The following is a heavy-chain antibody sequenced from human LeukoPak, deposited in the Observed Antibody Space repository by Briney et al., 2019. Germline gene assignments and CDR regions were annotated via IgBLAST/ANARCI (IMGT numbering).Heavy chain of an antibody. D-gene: IGHD2-2*01. CDR1: GFTFSTYG. Sequence: GGSLRLSCAASGFTFSTYGMHWVRQAPGKGPEWVAFIRYDGSNKYYADSVKGRFTISRDNSKNTLYLQMNSLRAEDTAVYYCAKDWTGIYCSSSSCYVFDYWGRGILVTVSS. J-gene: IGHJ4*02. CDR3: AKDWTGIYCSSSSCYVFDY. CDR2: IRYDGSNK. V-gene: IGHV3-30*02.